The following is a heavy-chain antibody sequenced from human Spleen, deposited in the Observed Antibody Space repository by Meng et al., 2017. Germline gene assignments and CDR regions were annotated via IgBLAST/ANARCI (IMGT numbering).Heavy chain of an antibody. J-gene: IGHJ4*02. V-gene: IGHV6-1*01. CDR2: TYYRSKWYN. CDR3: AHGWAFDY. Sequence: QVQLQQSVPGLGKPSQTPSLTCAISGDSVSSNSAAWNWNRQPPSRGLEWLGRTYYRSKWYNYYAVSVQGRITINADTSMNQFSLQLNSVTPEDTAVYYCAHGWAFDYWGQGTLVTVSS. CDR1: GDSVSSNSAA. D-gene: IGHD6-19*01.